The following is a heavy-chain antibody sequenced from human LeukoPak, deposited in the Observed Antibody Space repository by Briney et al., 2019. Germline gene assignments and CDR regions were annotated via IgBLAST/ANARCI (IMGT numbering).Heavy chain of an antibody. D-gene: IGHD3-16*01. J-gene: IGHJ4*02. Sequence: GGSLRLSCAASGFTFSSYGMHWVRQAPGKGLEWVAVIWYDGSNKYYADSVKGRFTISRDNSKNTLYLQMNSLRAEDTAVYYCAKARRFLEYFFDYWGQGTLVTVSS. CDR1: GFTFSSYG. CDR3: AKARRFLEYFFDY. CDR2: IWYDGSNK. V-gene: IGHV3-33*06.